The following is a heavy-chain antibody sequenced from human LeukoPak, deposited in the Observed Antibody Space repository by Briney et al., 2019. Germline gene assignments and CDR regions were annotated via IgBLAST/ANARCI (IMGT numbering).Heavy chain of an antibody. J-gene: IGHJ4*02. CDR2: ISYDGSNK. D-gene: IGHD5-18*01. V-gene: IGHV3-30-3*01. CDR1: GFTFSSHA. Sequence: GGSLRLSCAASGFTFSSHAMHWVRQAPGKGLEWVAVISYDGSNKYYADSVKGRFTISRDNSKNTLYLQMNSLRAEDTAVYYCARDKAGGYSYDYYFDYWGQGTLVTVSS. CDR3: ARDKAGGYSYDYYFDY.